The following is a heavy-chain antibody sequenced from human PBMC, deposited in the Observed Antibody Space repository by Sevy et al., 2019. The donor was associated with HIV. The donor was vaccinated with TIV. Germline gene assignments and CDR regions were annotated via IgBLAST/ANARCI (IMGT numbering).Heavy chain of an antibody. V-gene: IGHV3-23*01. CDR1: GFTFSSYA. CDR2: ISGSGYLT. CDR3: AKEGGGYYYDSSGLFDY. J-gene: IGHJ4*02. Sequence: GGSLRLSCAASGFTFSSYAMSWVRQAPGKGLEWVSAISGSGYLTYYTDSVKGRFTISRDNSKNTLYLQMNSLRAEDTAVYHCAKEGGGYYYDSSGLFDYWGQGTLVTVSS. D-gene: IGHD3-22*01.